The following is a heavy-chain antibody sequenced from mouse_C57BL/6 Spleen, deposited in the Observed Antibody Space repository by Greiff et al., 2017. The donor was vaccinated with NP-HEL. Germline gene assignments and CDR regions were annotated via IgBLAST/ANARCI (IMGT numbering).Heavy chain of an antibody. J-gene: IGHJ2*01. CDR1: GYTFTSYW. Sequence: QVQLQQPGAELVKPGASVKLSCKASGYTFTSYWMHWVKQRPGQGLEWIGMIHPNSGSTNYNEKFKSKATLTVDKSSSTAYMQLSSLTSEDSAVYYGERSGGYYYGSSWYFDYWGQGTTLTVSS. D-gene: IGHD1-1*01. CDR3: ERSGGYYYGSSWYFDY. V-gene: IGHV1-64*01. CDR2: IHPNSGST.